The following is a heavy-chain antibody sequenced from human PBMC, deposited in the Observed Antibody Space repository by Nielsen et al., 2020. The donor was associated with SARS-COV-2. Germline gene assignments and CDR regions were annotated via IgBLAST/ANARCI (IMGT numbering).Heavy chain of an antibody. D-gene: IGHD6-13*01. J-gene: IGHJ6*02. CDR2: ISYDGSNK. Sequence: GESLKISCAASGFTFSSYAMHWVRQAPGKGLEWVAVISYDGSNKYYADSVKGRFTISRDNAKNSLYLQMNSLRAEDTALYYCATHSSSWYGMDVWGQGTTVTVSS. V-gene: IGHV3-30-3*02. CDR1: GFTFSSYA. CDR3: ATHSSSWYGMDV.